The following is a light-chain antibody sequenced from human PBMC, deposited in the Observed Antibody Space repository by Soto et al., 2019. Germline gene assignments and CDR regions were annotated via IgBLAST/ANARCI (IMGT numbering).Light chain of an antibody. J-gene: IGLJ2*01. CDR3: CSYAGSSTYVV. CDR1: SSDVGSYNL. CDR2: EVS. Sequence: QSVLTQPASVSGSPGQSITISCTGNSSDVGSYNLVSWYQHHPGKAPKLMIYEVSKRPSGVSNRFSGSKSGNTASLTISGLQAEDEADYYCCSYAGSSTYVVFGGGTKLTVL. V-gene: IGLV2-23*02.